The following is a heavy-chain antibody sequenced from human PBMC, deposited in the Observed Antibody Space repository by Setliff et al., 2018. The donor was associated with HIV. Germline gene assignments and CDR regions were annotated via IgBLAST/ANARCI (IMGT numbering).Heavy chain of an antibody. CDR3: ARGNGWFDF. CDR2: ITPFNGNT. CDR1: GYTFTSYG. D-gene: IGHD4-4*01. J-gene: IGHJ5*01. V-gene: IGHV1-18*01. Sequence: ASVKVSCKASGYTFTSYGISWVRQAPGQALEWMGWITPFNGNTNYAQKFQDRVTMTSDTSTSTVYMELSSLRSEDTAVYYCARGNGWFDFWGQGTLVTVSS.